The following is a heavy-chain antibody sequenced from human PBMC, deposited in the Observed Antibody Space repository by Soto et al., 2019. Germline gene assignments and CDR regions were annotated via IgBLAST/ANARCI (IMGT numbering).Heavy chain of an antibody. CDR3: ARAGGYSCSWSVIAVARVDAFDI. CDR1: GFTFSSYA. Sequence: QVQLVESGGGVVQPGRSLRLSCAASGFTFSSYAMHWVRQAPGKGLEWVAVISYDGSNKYYADSVKGRFTISRDNSKNTLYLQMNSLRAEDTAVYYCARAGGYSCSWSVIAVARVDAFDILGQGTMVTLSS. J-gene: IGHJ3*02. D-gene: IGHD6-13*01. V-gene: IGHV3-30-3*01. CDR2: ISYDGSNK.